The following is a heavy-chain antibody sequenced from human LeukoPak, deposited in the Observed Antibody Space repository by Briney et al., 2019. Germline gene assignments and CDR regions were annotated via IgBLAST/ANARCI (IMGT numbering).Heavy chain of an antibody. Sequence: PGGSLRLSCAASGFTFSSYSMNWVRQAPGKGLEWVSSISSSSSYIYYADSVKGRLTISRDNAKNSLYLQMNSLRAEDTAVYYCARESLGIGWYGAFDIWGQGTMVTVSS. CDR3: ARESLGIGWYGAFDI. CDR1: GFTFSSYS. V-gene: IGHV3-21*01. J-gene: IGHJ3*02. D-gene: IGHD6-19*01. CDR2: ISSSSSYI.